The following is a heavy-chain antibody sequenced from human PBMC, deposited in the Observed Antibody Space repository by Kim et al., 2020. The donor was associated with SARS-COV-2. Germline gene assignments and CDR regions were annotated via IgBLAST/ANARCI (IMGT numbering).Heavy chain of an antibody. V-gene: IGHV3-23*01. D-gene: IGHD1-26*01. CDR1: GFDFRSYV. J-gene: IGHJ6*02. CDR3: ESAIRGAGRDV. Sequence: GGSLRLSCAASGFDFRSYVMNWVRQAPGKGLEWVSGINSSGRDKYYADSVKGRFTISRDNSKNTLHLEMNSRSVDDTAIYFCESAIRGAGRDVWGQGTS. CDR2: INSSGRDK.